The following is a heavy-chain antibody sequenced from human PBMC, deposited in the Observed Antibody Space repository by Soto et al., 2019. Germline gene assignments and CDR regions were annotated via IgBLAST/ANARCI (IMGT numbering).Heavy chain of an antibody. Sequence: GASVKVSCKASGYTFTSYDINWVRQATGQGLEWMGWMNPNRGNTGYAQKFQGRVNMTRNTSISTAYMELSSLRSEDTAVYYCARGPYYIVVVTAIGSDAFDIWGQGTMVTVSS. CDR2: MNPNRGNT. CDR3: ARGPYYIVVVTAIGSDAFDI. D-gene: IGHD2-21*02. V-gene: IGHV1-8*01. J-gene: IGHJ3*02. CDR1: GYTFTSYD.